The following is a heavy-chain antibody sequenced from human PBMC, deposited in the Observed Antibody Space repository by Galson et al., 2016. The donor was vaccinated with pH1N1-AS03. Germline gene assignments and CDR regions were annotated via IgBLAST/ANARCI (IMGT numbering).Heavy chain of an antibody. CDR2: INHSGST. V-gene: IGHV4-34*01. J-gene: IGHJ5*02. CDR1: GGSFSGYS. Sequence: LSLTCAVYGGSFSGYSCSWIRQPPGKGLEWIGEINHSGSTNYNPSLKSRVTMSVDMAKNLISLNMTSVTAADTAVYYCARRANWGSAGRQNWFDPWGQGTLVTVSS. D-gene: IGHD7-27*01. CDR3: ARRANWGSAGRQNWFDP.